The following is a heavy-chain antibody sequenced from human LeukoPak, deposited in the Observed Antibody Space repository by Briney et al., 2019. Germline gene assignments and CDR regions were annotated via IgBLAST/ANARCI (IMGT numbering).Heavy chain of an antibody. CDR1: GFTFSSYA. Sequence: GGSLRLSCAASGFTFSSYAMSWVRQAPGKGLEWVSAISGSGGSTYYADSVKGRFTISRDNSKNTLYLQMNSLRAEDTAVYYCARGLTSLGYCSGGSCYRSDYWGQGTLVTVSS. V-gene: IGHV3-23*01. J-gene: IGHJ4*02. D-gene: IGHD2-15*01. CDR2: ISGSGGST. CDR3: ARGLTSLGYCSGGSCYRSDY.